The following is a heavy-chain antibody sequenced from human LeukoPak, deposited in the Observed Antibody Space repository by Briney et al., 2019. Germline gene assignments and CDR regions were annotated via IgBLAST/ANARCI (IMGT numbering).Heavy chain of an antibody. CDR1: GFTFSSAG. V-gene: IGHV3-30*18. D-gene: IGHD1-26*01. CDR2: ISYDGSNK. J-gene: IGHJ4*02. Sequence: PGGSLRLSCGASGFTFSSAGMDLVRQAPGKGLEWVAAISYDGSNKFYADSVKGRFTISRDNSKNTLYLQMNSLRTEDTAVYYCAKGHSGIYSQFDYWGQGALVTVSS. CDR3: AKGHSGIYSQFDY.